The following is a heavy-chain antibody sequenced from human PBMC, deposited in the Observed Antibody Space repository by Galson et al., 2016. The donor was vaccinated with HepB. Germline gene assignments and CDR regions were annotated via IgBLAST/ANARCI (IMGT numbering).Heavy chain of an antibody. Sequence: SLRLSCAASGFTFSRNWMHWVRRPPGKGLVWVSRINGDGSATTYAGSVQGRFTISRDNSKNTLFLQMNSLSAEDTAIYFCARVGPSGYFFDYWGQGALVTVSS. CDR2: INGDGSAT. CDR3: ARVGPSGYFFDY. CDR1: GFTFSRNW. D-gene: IGHD3-22*01. J-gene: IGHJ4*02. V-gene: IGHV3-74*01.